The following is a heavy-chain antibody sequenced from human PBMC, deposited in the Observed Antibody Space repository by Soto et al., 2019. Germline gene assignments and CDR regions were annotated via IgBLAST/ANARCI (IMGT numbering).Heavy chain of an antibody. CDR1: GASISGSYYY. J-gene: IGHJ4*02. D-gene: IGHD1-20*01. V-gene: IGHV4-39*01. CDR3: VTSQKGYNWNYFDH. CDR2: VFYTGFT. Sequence: SETLSLTCAVSGASISGSYYYWAWLRQSPGKGPEWIGSVFYTGFTSYNPSLESRVSVSVDTSKSQFSLKLSAVTAADTAVYYCVTSQKGYNWNYFDHWGQGALVTVSS.